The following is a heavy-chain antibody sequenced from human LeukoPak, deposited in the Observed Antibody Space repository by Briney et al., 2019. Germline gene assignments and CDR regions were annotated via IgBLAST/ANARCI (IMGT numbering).Heavy chain of an antibody. J-gene: IGHJ4*02. D-gene: IGHD4-17*01. CDR3: ASGTAVATFDG. V-gene: IGHV4-31*03. CDR1: GGSISSGGYY. Sequence: KPSETLSLTCTVSGGSISSGGYYWSSIRQHPGRGLEWIGYIYYSGSTYNNPSLKSRVTISVDTSQNQFSLRLSSVTAADTAVYFCASGTAVATFDGWGQGTLVTVS. CDR2: IYYSGST.